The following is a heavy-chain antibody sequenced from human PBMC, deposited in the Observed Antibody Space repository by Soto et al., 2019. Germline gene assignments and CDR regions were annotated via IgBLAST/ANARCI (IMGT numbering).Heavy chain of an antibody. V-gene: IGHV4-61*01. CDR1: GGSVSSGSYY. D-gene: IGHD3-9*01. CDR2: IYYSGST. CDR3: AKMPRQIPGPPKDDILTGYPYYYGMDV. J-gene: IGHJ6*02. Sequence: SETLSLTCTVSGGSVSSGSYYWSWIRQPPGKGLEWIGYIYYSGSTNYNPSLKSRVTISVDTSKNQFSLKLSSVTAADTAVYYCAKMPRQIPGPPKDDILTGYPYYYGMDVWGQGTTVTVSS.